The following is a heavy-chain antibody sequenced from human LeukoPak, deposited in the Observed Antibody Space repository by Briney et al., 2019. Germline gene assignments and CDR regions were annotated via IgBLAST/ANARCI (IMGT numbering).Heavy chain of an antibody. Sequence: SETLSLTCTVSGGSINSRSYYWSWIRQPAGEGLEWIGRIYSSVTMNYNPSLKSRVTISLDTSKNQFSLKLSSVTAADTAVYYCASGGSGSYSYWGQGTLVTVSS. J-gene: IGHJ4*02. D-gene: IGHD1-26*01. CDR3: ASGGSGSYSY. CDR2: IYSSVTM. CDR1: GGSINSRSYY. V-gene: IGHV4-61*02.